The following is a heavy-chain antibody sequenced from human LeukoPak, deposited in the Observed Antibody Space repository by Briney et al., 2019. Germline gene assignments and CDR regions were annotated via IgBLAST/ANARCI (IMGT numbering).Heavy chain of an antibody. CDR3: ARGGGYDRY. J-gene: IGHJ4*02. V-gene: IGHV1-2*02. Sequence: ASVKVSCKASGYTFTGYYMHWVRQAPGQGPEWMGWINPTSGDTIYAQKFQGRVAMTSDTSISTAYMELSSLRYDDTAVYYCARGGGYDRYWGQGTLVTVSS. CDR1: GYTFTGYY. D-gene: IGHD5-12*01. CDR2: INPTSGDT.